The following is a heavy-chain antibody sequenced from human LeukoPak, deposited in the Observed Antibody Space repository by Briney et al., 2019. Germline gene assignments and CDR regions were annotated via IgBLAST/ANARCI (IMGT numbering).Heavy chain of an antibody. V-gene: IGHV3-30*03. D-gene: IGHD6-13*01. CDR1: GFTFSSYG. CDR3: ARKAPTAAGTDWLDY. Sequence: GRSLRLSCAASGFTFSSYGMHWVRQAPGKGLEWVAVISYDGSNKYYADSVKGRFTISRDNSKNTLYLQMNSLRAEDTAVYYCARKAPTAAGTDWLDYWGQGTLVTVSS. J-gene: IGHJ4*02. CDR2: ISYDGSNK.